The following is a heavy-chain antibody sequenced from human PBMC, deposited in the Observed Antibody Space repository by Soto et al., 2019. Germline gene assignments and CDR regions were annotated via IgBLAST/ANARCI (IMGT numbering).Heavy chain of an antibody. J-gene: IGHJ6*02. CDR1: GYTFTSYA. CDR3: ARVNQWFGELLDYYYGMDV. Sequence: ASVKVSCKASGYTFTSYATHWVRQAPGQRLEWMGWINAGNGNTKYSHMFQGRVTITRDTSASTAYMELSSLRSEDTAVYYCARVNQWFGELLDYYYGMDVWGQGTTVTVSS. D-gene: IGHD3-10*01. CDR2: INAGNGNT. V-gene: IGHV1-3*01.